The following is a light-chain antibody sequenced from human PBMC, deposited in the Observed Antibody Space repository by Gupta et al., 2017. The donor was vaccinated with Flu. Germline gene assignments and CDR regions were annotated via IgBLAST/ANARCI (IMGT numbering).Light chain of an antibody. V-gene: IGKV2-30*01. CDR2: KVS. CDR1: QSLVYRHGNTY. Sequence: DVVMTQSPLSLPVTLGQPASIPCSSSQSLVYRHGNTYLNCFQQRPGQSPRRLMYKVSNRDSGVPDRLSGSGSGTDFTLKISRVEAEDVGVYYCRQGKHWSPVTFGQGTRLEIK. J-gene: IGKJ5*01. CDR3: RQGKHWSPVT.